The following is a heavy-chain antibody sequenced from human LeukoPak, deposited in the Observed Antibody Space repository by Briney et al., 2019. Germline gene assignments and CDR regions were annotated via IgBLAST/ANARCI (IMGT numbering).Heavy chain of an antibody. CDR1: GYTFTSYG. D-gene: IGHD2-21*02. CDR2: ISAYNGNT. CDR3: ARGPYCGGDCYSHYYYYGMDV. Sequence: ASVKVSCKASGYTFTSYGISWVRQAPGQGLEWMGWISAYNGNTNYAQKLQGRVTMTTDTSTSTAYMELRSLRSDDTAVYYCARGPYCGGDCYSHYYYYGMDVWGQGTTVTVS. J-gene: IGHJ6*02. V-gene: IGHV1-18*01.